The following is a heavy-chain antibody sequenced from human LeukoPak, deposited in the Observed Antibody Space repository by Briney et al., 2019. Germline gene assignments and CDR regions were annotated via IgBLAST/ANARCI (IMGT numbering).Heavy chain of an antibody. CDR2: FDPEDGET. D-gene: IGHD4-23*01. Sequence: ASVKVSCKVSGYTLTELSMHWVRQAPGKGLEWMGGFDPEDGETIYAQKFQGRVTMTEDTSTDTAYMELSSLRSEDTAVYYCARDLHDYAGLQAFDIWGQGTMVTVSS. V-gene: IGHV1-24*01. J-gene: IGHJ3*02. CDR3: ARDLHDYAGLQAFDI. CDR1: GYTLTELS.